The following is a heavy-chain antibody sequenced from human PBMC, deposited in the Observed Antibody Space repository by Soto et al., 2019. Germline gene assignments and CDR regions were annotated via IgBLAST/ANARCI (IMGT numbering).Heavy chain of an antibody. Sequence: ASVKVSCKASGYSFSSYGITWVRQAPGQGVEWLGWISPYNDDTKYAQRLQGRVTMTTDTSTRTAYMDIRGLRSDDTAIYYCARGGYYDSSGARNYHYYGMDVWG. V-gene: IGHV1-18*01. CDR1: GYSFSSYG. CDR3: ARGGYYDSSGARNYHYYGMDV. CDR2: ISPYNDDT. D-gene: IGHD3-22*01. J-gene: IGHJ6*02.